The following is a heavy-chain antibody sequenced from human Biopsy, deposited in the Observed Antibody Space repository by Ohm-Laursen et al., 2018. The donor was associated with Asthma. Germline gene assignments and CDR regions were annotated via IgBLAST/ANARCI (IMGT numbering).Heavy chain of an antibody. Sequence: GSLRLSCSASGFTFSNAWMSWVRQAPGKGLEWVGRIKSKTDGGTTDYAAPVKGRFTISRDDSKNTLYLQMNSLKTEDTAVYYCTTDYLVRGVIDVDYWGQGTLVTVSS. J-gene: IGHJ4*02. CDR1: GFTFSNAW. CDR2: IKSKTDGGTT. D-gene: IGHD3-10*01. V-gene: IGHV3-15*01. CDR3: TTDYLVRGVIDVDY.